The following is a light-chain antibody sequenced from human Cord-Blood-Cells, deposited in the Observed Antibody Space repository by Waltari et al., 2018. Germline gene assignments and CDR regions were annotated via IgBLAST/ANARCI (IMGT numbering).Light chain of an antibody. Sequence: EIVMTQSPATLSVSPGERATLSCRASQSVSSNLAWYQQKPGQAPRLLIYGASTRATGIPARLSGSGSGTEFTLIISSLQSEDFAVYYCQQYNNWPYTFGQGTKLEIK. V-gene: IGKV3-15*01. CDR1: QSVSSN. CDR2: GAS. CDR3: QQYNNWPYT. J-gene: IGKJ2*01.